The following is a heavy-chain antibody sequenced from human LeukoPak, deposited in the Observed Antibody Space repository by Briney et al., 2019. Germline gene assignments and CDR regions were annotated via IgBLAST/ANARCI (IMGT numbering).Heavy chain of an antibody. CDR3: ARYGDYQSIDY. Sequence: SETLSLTCTVSGGSISSYYWSWIRQPPGKGLEWIGYIYYSGSTNYNPSLKSRVTISVDTSKNQFSLKLSSVTAADTAVYYCARYGDYQSIDYWGQGTLVTVSS. V-gene: IGHV4-59*12. CDR2: IYYSGST. D-gene: IGHD4-17*01. CDR1: GGSISSYY. J-gene: IGHJ4*02.